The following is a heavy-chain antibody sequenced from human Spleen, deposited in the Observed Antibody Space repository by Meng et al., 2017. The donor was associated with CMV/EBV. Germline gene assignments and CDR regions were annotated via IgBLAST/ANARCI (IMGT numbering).Heavy chain of an antibody. CDR2: IYHSGST. V-gene: IGHV4-39*07. J-gene: IGHJ4*02. CDR3: ARDGPGGSYCSSPHCHIDY. D-gene: IGHD2-15*01. Sequence: SETLSLTCTVSGGSIGSSTYYWGWIRQPPGKGLAWIGSIYHSGSTYFNPSLKSRVSISVDTSKNQFSLKLTSVTAADTAVYYCARDGPGGSYCSSPHCHIDYWGQGALVTVSS. CDR1: GGSIGSSTYY.